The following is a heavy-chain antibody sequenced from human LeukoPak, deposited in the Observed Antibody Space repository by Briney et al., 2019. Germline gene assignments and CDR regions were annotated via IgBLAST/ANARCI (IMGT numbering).Heavy chain of an antibody. Sequence: ASVKVSCKASGYTFTGYYMHWVRQAPGQGLEWMGWINPNSGGTNYAQKFQGRVTMTRDTSISTAYMELSRLRSDDTAVYYCARDRGGNSAGGGYWGQGTLVTVSS. CDR3: ARDRGGNSAGGGY. D-gene: IGHD4-23*01. J-gene: IGHJ4*02. V-gene: IGHV1-2*02. CDR1: GYTFTGYY. CDR2: INPNSGGT.